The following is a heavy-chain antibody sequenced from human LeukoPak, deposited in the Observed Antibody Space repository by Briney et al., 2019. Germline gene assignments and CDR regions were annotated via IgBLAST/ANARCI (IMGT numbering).Heavy chain of an antibody. J-gene: IGHJ4*02. CDR1: GFTVSSNY. V-gene: IGHV3-66*02. CDR3: ARDPTYYDTLTGYYIPNFDY. D-gene: IGHD3-9*01. CDR2: IYSGGST. Sequence: PGGSLRLSCAASGFTVSSNYMSWVRQAPGKGLEWVSVIYSGGSTYYADSVKRRFTISRDNSKNTLYLQMNSLRAEDTAVYYCARDPTYYDTLTGYYIPNFDYWGQGTVVTVSS.